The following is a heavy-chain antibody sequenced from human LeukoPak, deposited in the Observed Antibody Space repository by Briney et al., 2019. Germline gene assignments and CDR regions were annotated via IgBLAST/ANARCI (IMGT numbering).Heavy chain of an antibody. V-gene: IGHV3-48*02. CDR1: GITFSGYS. Sequence: GGSLRLSCVVSGITFSGYSMIWVRQAPGKGLEWLSFMTTSGNTIFYAESVKDRFTISRDNAKKSLYLQMNSLRDEDTAVYYCAMGPYYYDSSGYYYWGQGTLVTVSS. D-gene: IGHD3-22*01. J-gene: IGHJ4*02. CDR2: MTTSGNTI. CDR3: AMGPYYYDSSGYYY.